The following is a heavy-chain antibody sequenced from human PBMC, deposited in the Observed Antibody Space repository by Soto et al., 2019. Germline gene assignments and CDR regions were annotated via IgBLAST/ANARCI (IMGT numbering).Heavy chain of an antibody. CDR2: ISSGSTAI. J-gene: IGHJ4*02. CDR3: VRHTCPVDCYSLGY. V-gene: IGHV3-21*01. D-gene: IGHD2-21*02. CDR1: GFTFSSYS. Sequence: GGSLRLSCAASGFTFSSYSMNWVRQAPGKWLEWVSSISSGSTAIFYGDSVKGRFIISRDNAENSLYLQMNSLRAEDTAVYYCVRHTCPVDCYSLGYWGLGTLVTVPQ.